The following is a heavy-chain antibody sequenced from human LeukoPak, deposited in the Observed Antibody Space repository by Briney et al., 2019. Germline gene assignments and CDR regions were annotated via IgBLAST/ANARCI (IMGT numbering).Heavy chain of an antibody. Sequence: SVKVSCKASGGTFSSYAISWVRQPPGQGLEWMGRIIPIFGIANYAQKFQGRVTITADKSTSTAYMELSSLRSEDTAVYYCARATYYYDSSGYSDAFDIWGQGTMVTVSS. CDR1: GGTFSSYA. CDR3: ARATYYYDSSGYSDAFDI. D-gene: IGHD3-22*01. J-gene: IGHJ3*02. V-gene: IGHV1-69*04. CDR2: IIPIFGIA.